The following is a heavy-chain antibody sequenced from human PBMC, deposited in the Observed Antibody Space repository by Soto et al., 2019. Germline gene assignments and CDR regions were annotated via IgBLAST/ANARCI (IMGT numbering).Heavy chain of an antibody. V-gene: IGHV3-64*01. D-gene: IGHD4-17*01. CDR1: GFTFSSYA. J-gene: IGHJ4*02. CDR2: ISSNGGST. CDR3: ARDGGPNYGYLYYFDY. Sequence: PGGSLRLSCAASGFTFSSYAMHWVRQAPGKGLEYVSAISSNGGSTYYANSVKGRFTISRDNSKNTLYLQMGSLRAEDMAVYYCARDGGPNYGYLYYFDYWGQGTLVTVSS.